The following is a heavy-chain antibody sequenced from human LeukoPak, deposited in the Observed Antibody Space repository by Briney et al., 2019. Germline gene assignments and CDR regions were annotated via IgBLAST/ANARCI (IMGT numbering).Heavy chain of an antibody. CDR2: IYYSGST. CDR1: GGSISSYY. CDR3: ARCYYDIFASNSSSAFDP. D-gene: IGHD3-9*01. Sequence: SETLSLTCTVSGGSISSYYCSWIRQPPGKGLEWIGSIYYSGSTNYNPSLKSRVTISVDTSKNQFSLKLSSVTAADTAVYYCARCYYDIFASNSSSAFDPWGQGTLVTVSS. V-gene: IGHV4-59*01. J-gene: IGHJ5*02.